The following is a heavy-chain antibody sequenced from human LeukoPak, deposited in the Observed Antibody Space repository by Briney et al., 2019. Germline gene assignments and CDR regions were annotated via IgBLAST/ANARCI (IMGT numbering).Heavy chain of an antibody. CDR1: GFTFSSYG. D-gene: IGHD3-9*01. CDR3: ARDSANDILGH. Sequence: GSLRLSCAASGFTFSSYGMSWVRQAPGKGLEWVSAISGSGGSTYYADSVKGRFTISRDNAKNSLYLQMNSLRAEDTAVYYCARDSANDILGHWGQGTLVNVSS. J-gene: IGHJ4*02. CDR2: ISGSGGST. V-gene: IGHV3-23*01.